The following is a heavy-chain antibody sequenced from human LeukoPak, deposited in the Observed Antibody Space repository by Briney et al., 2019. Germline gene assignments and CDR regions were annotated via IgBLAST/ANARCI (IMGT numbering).Heavy chain of an antibody. D-gene: IGHD3-3*01. CDR3: ARHRSPLESFHH. Sequence: PSETLSLTCTVSGDSISSYYWSWIRQPPGKGLEWIGYIFDNRNTKYNPSLKSRVSLSLDTSKNEFSLNLSSVNAADTAMYYCARHRSPLESFHHWGQGTLVTVSS. CDR1: GDSISSYY. V-gene: IGHV4-59*08. CDR2: IFDNRNT. J-gene: IGHJ1*01.